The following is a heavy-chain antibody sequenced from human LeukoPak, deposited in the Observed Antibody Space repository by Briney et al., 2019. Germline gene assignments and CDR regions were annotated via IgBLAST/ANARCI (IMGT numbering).Heavy chain of an antibody. J-gene: IGHJ6*03. CDR2: INPNSGGT. CDR1: GYTFTGYY. Sequence: WASVKVSCKASGYTFTGYYMHWVRQAPGQGLEWMGWINPNSGGTNYAQKFQGRVTMTRDTSISTAYMELSRLRSDDTAVYYCARSPGYSSSWSHYYMDVWGKGTTVTVSS. CDR3: ARSPGYSSSWSHYYMDV. V-gene: IGHV1-2*02. D-gene: IGHD6-13*01.